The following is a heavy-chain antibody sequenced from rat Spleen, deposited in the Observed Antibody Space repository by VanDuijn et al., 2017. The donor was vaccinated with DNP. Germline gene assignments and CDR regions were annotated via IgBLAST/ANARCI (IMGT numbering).Heavy chain of an antibody. J-gene: IGHJ2*01. CDR3: TSNPHIRTAAPFDY. CDR1: GFIFSDYY. V-gene: IGHV5-31*01. Sequence: EVQLVESDGGLVQPGRSLKLSCAASGFIFSDYYMAWIRQAPGKGLEWVASITNTGDSTYYSDSVKGRFSISRDNAKSTLYLQVNSLRSEDTATYYCTSNPHIRTAAPFDYWGQGVMVTVSS. D-gene: IGHD3-8*01. CDR2: ITNTGDST.